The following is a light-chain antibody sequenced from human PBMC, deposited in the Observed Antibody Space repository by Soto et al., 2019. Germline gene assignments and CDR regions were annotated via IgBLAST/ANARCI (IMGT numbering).Light chain of an antibody. J-gene: IGKJ4*02. CDR3: QHYGSSLT. Sequence: EIVLTQSPATLSFSPGEGAPVACRASKSVSNYLAWYQQKSGQAPRLLIYGDSSRASGIPDRFSGSGSGTDFTLTISRVEPEDFAVYYCQHYGSSLTFGLGTRVEI. V-gene: IGKV3-20*01. CDR2: GDS. CDR1: KSVSNY.